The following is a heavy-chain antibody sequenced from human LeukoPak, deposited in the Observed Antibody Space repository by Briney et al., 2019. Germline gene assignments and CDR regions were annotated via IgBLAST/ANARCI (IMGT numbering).Heavy chain of an antibody. CDR2: INPNSGGT. D-gene: IGHD2-2*01. CDR3: ARALAYCSSTSCYFFDY. J-gene: IGHJ4*02. V-gene: IGHV1-2*02. Sequence: ASVKVSCKASGYTFTGYYMHWVRRAPGQGLEWMGWINPNSGGTNYAQKFQGRVTMTRDTSISTAYMELSRLRSDDTAVYYCARALAYCSSTSCYFFDYWGQGTLVTVSS. CDR1: GYTFTGYY.